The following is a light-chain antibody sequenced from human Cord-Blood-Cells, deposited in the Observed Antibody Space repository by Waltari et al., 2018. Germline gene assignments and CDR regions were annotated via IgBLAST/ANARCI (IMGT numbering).Light chain of an antibody. CDR2: EAS. CDR1: SSAVGGYNY. CDR3: SSYAGSNNFVV. Sequence: QSALTQPPSASGSPGQSVTISCTGTSSAVGGYNYFSWYQQHPGKAPKLMIYEASKRPSGVPDRFSGSKSGNTASLTVSGLQAEDEAEYYCSSYAGSNNFVVFGGGTKLTVL. J-gene: IGLJ2*01. V-gene: IGLV2-8*01.